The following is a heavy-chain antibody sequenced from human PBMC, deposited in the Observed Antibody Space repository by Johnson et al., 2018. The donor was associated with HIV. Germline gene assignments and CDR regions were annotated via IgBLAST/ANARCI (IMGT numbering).Heavy chain of an antibody. V-gene: IGHV3-15*01. CDR3: TSLRDDAFDI. CDR2: IKSKTDGGTI. Sequence: EVQLVESGGGLVQPGRSLRLSCAASGFTFSSVWMSWVRQAPGKGLEWVGRIKSKTDGGTIDYAAPVKGRFTISRDDSKNTAYLQMNSLKNEDTAVYYCTSLRDDAFDIWGQGTMVTLSS. J-gene: IGHJ3*02. CDR1: GFTFSSVW.